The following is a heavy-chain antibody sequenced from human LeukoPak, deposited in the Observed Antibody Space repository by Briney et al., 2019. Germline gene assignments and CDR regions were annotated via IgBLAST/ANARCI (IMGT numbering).Heavy chain of an antibody. CDR2: MNPNSGNT. D-gene: IGHD6-19*01. V-gene: IGHV1-8*01. J-gene: IGHJ4*02. CDR3: ARVDSSGWYGNYYFDY. CDR1: GYTFTSYD. Sequence: EASVKVSCKDSGYTFTSYDINWVRQATGQGLEWMGWMNPNSGNTGYAQKFQGRVTMTRNTSISTAYMELSSLRSEDTAVYYCARVDSSGWYGNYYFDYWGQGTLVTVSS.